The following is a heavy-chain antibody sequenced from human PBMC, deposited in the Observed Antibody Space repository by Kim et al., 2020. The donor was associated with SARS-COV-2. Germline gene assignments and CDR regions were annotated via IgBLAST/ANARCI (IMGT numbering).Heavy chain of an antibody. CDR1: GGSISSYY. Sequence: SETLSLTCTVSGGSISSYYWSWIRQPPGKGLEWIGYIYYSGSTNYNPSLKSRVTISVDTSKNQFSLKLSSVTAADTAVYYCARAHPPTDYYGSGSYYSPWGQGTLVTVSS. J-gene: IGHJ5*02. CDR2: IYYSGST. D-gene: IGHD3-10*01. CDR3: ARAHPPTDYYGSGSYYSP. V-gene: IGHV4-59*01.